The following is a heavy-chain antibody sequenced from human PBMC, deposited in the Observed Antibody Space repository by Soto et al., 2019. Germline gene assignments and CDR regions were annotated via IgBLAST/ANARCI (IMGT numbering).Heavy chain of an antibody. CDR2: IIPILGIA. Sequence: QVQLVQSGAEVKKPGSSVKVSCKASGGTFSSYTISWVRQAPGQGLEWMGRIIPILGIANYAQKCQGRVTITADKSTSTAYMELSSLRSEDTAVYYCAIATVTTTNDAFDIWGQGTMVTVSS. J-gene: IGHJ3*02. CDR3: AIATVTTTNDAFDI. CDR1: GGTFSSYT. V-gene: IGHV1-69*02. D-gene: IGHD4-17*01.